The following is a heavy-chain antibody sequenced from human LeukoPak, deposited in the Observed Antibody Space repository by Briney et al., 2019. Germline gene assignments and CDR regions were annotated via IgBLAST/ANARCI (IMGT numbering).Heavy chain of an antibody. CDR3: ARDLRSRGQLPNGRGTYYYYYMDV. V-gene: IGHV4-31*03. CDR2: IYNSGST. Sequence: SQTLSLTCTVSGGSISSGGYYWSWIRQHPGKGLEWIGYIYNSGSTYYNPSLKSRVTISVDTSKNQFSLKLSSVTAADTAVYYCARDLRSRGQLPNGRGTYYYYYMDVWGKGTTVTVSS. CDR1: GGSISSGGYY. J-gene: IGHJ6*03. D-gene: IGHD2-2*01.